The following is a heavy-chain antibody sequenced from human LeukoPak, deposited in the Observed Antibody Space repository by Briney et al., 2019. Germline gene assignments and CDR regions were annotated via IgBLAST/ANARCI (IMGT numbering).Heavy chain of an antibody. Sequence: SETLSLTCTVSGGSISSYYWSWIRQSPGKGLEWIGYIYYSGSTNFNPSLKSRVTISVDTSKNQFSLKLSSVTAADTAVYYCTRASSGWYNWFDPWGQGTLVTVSS. V-gene: IGHV4-59*01. CDR1: GGSISSYY. CDR3: TRASSGWYNWFDP. CDR2: IYYSGST. D-gene: IGHD6-19*01. J-gene: IGHJ5*02.